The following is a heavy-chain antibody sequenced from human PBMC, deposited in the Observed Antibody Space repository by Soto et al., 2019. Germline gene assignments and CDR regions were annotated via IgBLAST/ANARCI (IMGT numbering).Heavy chain of an antibody. CDR2: IYWDDDK. Sequence: QITLKESGPTLVTPTQTLTLTCTFSGFSLSTSGVGVSWIRQPPGKALEWLAVIYWDDDKRYSPSLKNRLTITKDTSKNQVVLTLTTMDPVDTATYYCAHSVSRRFLDSWGQGTLVTVSS. V-gene: IGHV2-5*02. CDR1: GFSLSTSGVG. D-gene: IGHD3-16*01. J-gene: IGHJ4*02. CDR3: AHSVSRRFLDS.